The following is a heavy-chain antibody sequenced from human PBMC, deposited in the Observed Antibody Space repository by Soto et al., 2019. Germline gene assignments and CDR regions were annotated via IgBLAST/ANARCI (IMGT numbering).Heavy chain of an antibody. Sequence: ASVKVSCQASGYTFTSYYMHWVRQAPGQGLEWMGIINPSGGSTSYAQKFQGRVTMTRDTSTSTVYMELSSLRSEDTAVYYCARDTGVDIVPYYYMDVWGKGTTVTVTS. V-gene: IGHV1-46*03. CDR2: INPSGGST. CDR1: GYTFTSYY. CDR3: ARDTGVDIVPYYYMDV. J-gene: IGHJ6*03. D-gene: IGHD5-12*01.